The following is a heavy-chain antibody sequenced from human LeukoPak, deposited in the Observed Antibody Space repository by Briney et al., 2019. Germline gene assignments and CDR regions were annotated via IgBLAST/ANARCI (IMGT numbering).Heavy chain of an antibody. J-gene: IGHJ6*02. Sequence: KPGGSLRLSCAASGFTFSDYYMSWIRQAPGKGLEWVSYISSSSSYTNYADSVKGRFTISRDNAKNSLYLQMNSLRAEDTAVYYCARDREEMATIWGGDYYYGMDVWGQGTTVTVSS. V-gene: IGHV3-11*06. D-gene: IGHD5-24*01. CDR3: ARDREEMATIWGGDYYYGMDV. CDR1: GFTFSDYY. CDR2: ISSSSSYT.